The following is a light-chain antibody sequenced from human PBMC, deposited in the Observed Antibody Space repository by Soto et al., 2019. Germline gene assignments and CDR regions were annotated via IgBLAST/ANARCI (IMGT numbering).Light chain of an antibody. CDR1: QTIRTY. Sequence: DIQMTQSPSSLSASVGDRVTITCRASQTIRTYLNWYQQKPGKAPTLLIYAASSLQSGVPSRFSGSGSGTDFTLTISSLQPEDFANYYCQQSYNSHTFGGGTKVEI. J-gene: IGKJ4*01. CDR2: AAS. V-gene: IGKV1-39*01. CDR3: QQSYNSHT.